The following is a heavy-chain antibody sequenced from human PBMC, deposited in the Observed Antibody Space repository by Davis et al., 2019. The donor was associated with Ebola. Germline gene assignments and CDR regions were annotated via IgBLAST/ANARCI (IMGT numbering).Heavy chain of an antibody. Sequence: ESLKISCAASGFTFSDYYMSWIRQPPGKGLEWIGEINHSGSTNYNPSLKSRVTISVDTSKNQFSLKLSSVTAADTAVYYCARGSSAGATKSFDWFDPWGQGTLVTVSS. V-gene: IGHV4-34*01. CDR3: ARGSSAGATKSFDWFDP. J-gene: IGHJ5*02. D-gene: IGHD1-26*01. CDR2: INHSGST. CDR1: GFTFSDYY.